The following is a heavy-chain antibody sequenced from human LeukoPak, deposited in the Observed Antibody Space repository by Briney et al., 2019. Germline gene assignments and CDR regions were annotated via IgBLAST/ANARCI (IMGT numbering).Heavy chain of an antibody. CDR2: ISGSGGST. CDR3: AKAPLYGSGSYVLDY. CDR1: GFTFSSYA. D-gene: IGHD3-10*01. V-gene: IGHV3-23*01. Sequence: GGSLRLSCAASGFTFSSYAMSWVRQAPGKGLEWVSAISGSGGSTYYADSVKGRFTISRDNSKNTLYLQMNSLRAEDTAVYYCAKAPLYGSGSYVLDYWGQGTLVTVSS. J-gene: IGHJ4*02.